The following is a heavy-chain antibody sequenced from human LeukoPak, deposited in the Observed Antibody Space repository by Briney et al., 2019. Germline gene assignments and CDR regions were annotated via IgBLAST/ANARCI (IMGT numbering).Heavy chain of an antibody. V-gene: IGHV1-8*03. J-gene: IGHJ6*03. CDR1: GYTFTSYD. D-gene: IGHD5-18*01. CDR3: ARARRGYSLYYYYMDV. Sequence: ASVKVSCKASGYTFTSYDINWVRQATRQGLEWMGWMNPNSGNTGYAQKFQGRVTITRNTSISTAYMELSSLRSEDTAVYYCARARRGYSLYYYYMDVWGKGTTVTVSS. CDR2: MNPNSGNT.